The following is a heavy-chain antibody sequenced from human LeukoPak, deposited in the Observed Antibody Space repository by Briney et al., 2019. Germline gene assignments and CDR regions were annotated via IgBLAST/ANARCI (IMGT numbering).Heavy chain of an antibody. CDR1: GFTFSSYG. V-gene: IGHV3-30*02. Sequence: PGGSLRLSCAASGFTFSSYGMHWVRQAPGKGLEWVAFIRYDGSNKYYADSVKGRFTISRDNSKNTLYLQMNSLRAGDTAVYYCAKDARDRLRFLEWSSFDYWGQGTLVTVSS. J-gene: IGHJ4*02. D-gene: IGHD3-3*01. CDR3: AKDARDRLRFLEWSSFDY. CDR2: IRYDGSNK.